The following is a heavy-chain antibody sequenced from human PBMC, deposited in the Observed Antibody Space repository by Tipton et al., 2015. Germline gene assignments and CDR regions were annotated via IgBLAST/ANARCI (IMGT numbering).Heavy chain of an antibody. Sequence: SLRLSCAASGFSFDDYAIHWVRQVPGKGLEWVAGISWKSDNVDYADSVKGRFTISRDSAKNSLYLQMNSLRGDDTALYYCAKVGRLVGDDYYYYGMDVWGQGTTVTVSS. CDR3: AKVGRLVGDDYYYYGMDV. J-gene: IGHJ6*02. D-gene: IGHD2-15*01. CDR1: GFSFDDYA. CDR2: ISWKSDNV. V-gene: IGHV3-9*01.